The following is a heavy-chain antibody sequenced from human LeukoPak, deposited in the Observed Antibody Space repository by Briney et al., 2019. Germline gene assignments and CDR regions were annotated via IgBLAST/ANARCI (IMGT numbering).Heavy chain of an antibody. CDR1: GYTFTSYY. D-gene: IGHD3-10*01. J-gene: IGHJ4*02. Sequence: GASVKVSCKASGYTFTSYYMHWVRQAPGQGLGWMGWINPNSGGTNYAQKFQGRVTMARDTSISTAYMELSRLRSDDTAVYYCASYGSGSYYNQYWGQGTLVTVSS. CDR2: INPNSGGT. V-gene: IGHV1-2*02. CDR3: ASYGSGSYYNQY.